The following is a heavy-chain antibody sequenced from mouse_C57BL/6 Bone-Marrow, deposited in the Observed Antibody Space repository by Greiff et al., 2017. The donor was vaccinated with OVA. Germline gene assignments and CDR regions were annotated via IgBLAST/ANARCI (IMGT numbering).Heavy chain of an antibody. J-gene: IGHJ3*01. CDR3: ARGPPDVWVWFAY. Sequence: QVQLQQPGAELVMPGASVKLSCKASGYTFTSYWMHWVKQRPGQGLEWIGEIDPSDSYTNYNQKFKGKSTLTVDKSSSTAYMQLSSLTSEDSAVYYCARGPPDVWVWFAYWGQGTLVTVSA. D-gene: IGHD2-3*01. V-gene: IGHV1-69*01. CDR2: IDPSDSYT. CDR1: GYTFTSYW.